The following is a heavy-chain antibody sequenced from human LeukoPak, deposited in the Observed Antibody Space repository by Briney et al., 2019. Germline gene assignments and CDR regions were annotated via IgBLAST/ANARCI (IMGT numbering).Heavy chain of an antibody. D-gene: IGHD2-8*01. CDR1: GGSIKSVDYY. Sequence: SQPLSLTCTVSGGSIKSVDYYWSWIRQPVGKGLEWIGRIYASGSTNYNPSLKSRVTISVDASKNQFSLRLNSVTAADTAVYYCARTFYSNYNGPSVWGQGTLVTVSS. CDR3: ARTFYSNYNGPSV. J-gene: IGHJ4*02. CDR2: IYASGST. V-gene: IGHV4-61*02.